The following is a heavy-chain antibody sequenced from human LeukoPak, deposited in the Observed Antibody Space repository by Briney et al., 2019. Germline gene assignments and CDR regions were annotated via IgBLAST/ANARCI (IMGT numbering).Heavy chain of an antibody. V-gene: IGHV3-11*01. CDR3: ARVEQWLEFSFDY. Sequence: GGSLRLSCVASGFTFSDYYMSWIRQAPGKGLEWISYITNSGSTTFYADSVKGRFSISRDNANNSLFLQMNSLRAEDTALYYCARVEQWLEFSFDYWGQGTLVTVSS. J-gene: IGHJ4*02. CDR2: ITNSGSTT. D-gene: IGHD6-19*01. CDR1: GFTFSDYY.